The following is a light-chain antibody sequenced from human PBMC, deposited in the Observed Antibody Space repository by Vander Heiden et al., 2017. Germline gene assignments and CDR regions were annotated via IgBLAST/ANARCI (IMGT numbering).Light chain of an antibody. CDR3: HQDGSSPFT. CDR2: GAS. V-gene: IGKV3-20*01. Sequence: EIVLTQSPGTLSLSPGDSATLSCRASQSVSSSYLAWYQQKPGQTPRLLIYGASSRATGIPDRFSGSGSGADFTLTISSLEPEDFAVYYCHQDGSSPFTFGPGTTVDIK. CDR1: QSVSSSY. J-gene: IGKJ3*01.